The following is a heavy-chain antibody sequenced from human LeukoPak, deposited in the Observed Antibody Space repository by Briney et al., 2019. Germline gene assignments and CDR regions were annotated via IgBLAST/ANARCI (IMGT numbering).Heavy chain of an antibody. CDR1: GYTFTGYY. CDR2: INPNSGGT. Sequence: ASVKVSCKASGYTFTGYYMHWVRQAPGQGLEWMGWINPNSGGTNYAQKFQGRVTMTRDTSISTAYMELSRLRSDYTAVYYCARAGDPYSNDIIGYYSAPNAFVIWGKGKRVPSSS. J-gene: IGHJ3*02. D-gene: IGHD3-22*01. CDR3: ARAGDPYSNDIIGYYSAPNAFVI. V-gene: IGHV1-2*02.